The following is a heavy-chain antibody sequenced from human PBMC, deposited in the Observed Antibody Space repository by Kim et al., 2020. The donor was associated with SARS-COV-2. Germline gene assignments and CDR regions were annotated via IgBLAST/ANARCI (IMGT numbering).Heavy chain of an antibody. Sequence: YADSVKGRVTISQDNARNSLYLQMNSLRAEDTAVYYCARELKATPDAFDVWGQGTMVTVSS. CDR3: ARELKATPDAFDV. J-gene: IGHJ3*01. D-gene: IGHD5-12*01. V-gene: IGHV3-11*06.